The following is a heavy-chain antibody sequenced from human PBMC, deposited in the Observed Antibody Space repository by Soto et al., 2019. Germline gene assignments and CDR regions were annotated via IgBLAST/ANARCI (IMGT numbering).Heavy chain of an antibody. CDR1: GDSFSTYV. J-gene: IGHJ3*02. Sequence: EVQLFESGGDLVQPGGSLRVSCVVSGDSFSTYVMNWVRQAPGKGLEWVSGVTGSGLSTWYADSVKGRFTISRDNPKNTVFLQMNSLRADDTAVYYCVKSQIGSYFAAFDIWGQGTMVTVSS. D-gene: IGHD3-10*01. CDR3: VKSQIGSYFAAFDI. CDR2: VTGSGLST. V-gene: IGHV3-23*01.